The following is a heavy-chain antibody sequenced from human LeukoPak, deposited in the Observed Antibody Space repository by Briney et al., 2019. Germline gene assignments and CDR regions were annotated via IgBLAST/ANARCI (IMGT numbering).Heavy chain of an antibody. J-gene: IGHJ4*02. D-gene: IGHD1-26*01. V-gene: IGHV1-46*01. CDR1: GYTFTSYY. CDR3: ARGPGGSYQGVY. Sequence: ASVKVSCKASGYTFTSYYMQWVRHAPGQGLEWMGIINPSGGSTSYAQKFQGRVTMTMDTSTSTVYMELSSLRSEDTAVYYCARGPGGSYQGVYWGQGTLVTVSS. CDR2: INPSGGST.